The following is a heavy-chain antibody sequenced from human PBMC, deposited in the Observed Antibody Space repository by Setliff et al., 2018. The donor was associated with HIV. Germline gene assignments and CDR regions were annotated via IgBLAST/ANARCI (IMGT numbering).Heavy chain of an antibody. CDR1: GVSLSSESYY. CDR3: ARQGVTAAGLDY. Sequence: LSLTCTVSGVSLSSESYYWGWVRQPPGKALEWVGSMYYNGKIFYNPSLRSRVTIFVDSSKNELSLRLQSVTAADTAVYYCARQGVTAAGLDYWGQGTLVTVSS. D-gene: IGHD6-13*01. CDR2: MYYNGKI. J-gene: IGHJ4*02. V-gene: IGHV4-39*01.